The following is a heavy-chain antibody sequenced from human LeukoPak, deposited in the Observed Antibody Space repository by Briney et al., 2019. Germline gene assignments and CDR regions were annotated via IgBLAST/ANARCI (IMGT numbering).Heavy chain of an antibody. CDR1: GGTFSSYA. Sequence: GASVKVSCKASGGTFSSYAISWVRQAPGQGLEWMGRIIPILGIANYAQKFQGRVTITADKSTSTAYMELSSLRSEDTAVYYCASKISVSEYYFDHWGQGTLVTVSS. CDR3: ASKISVSEYYFDH. V-gene: IGHV1-69*04. J-gene: IGHJ4*02. CDR2: IIPILGIA.